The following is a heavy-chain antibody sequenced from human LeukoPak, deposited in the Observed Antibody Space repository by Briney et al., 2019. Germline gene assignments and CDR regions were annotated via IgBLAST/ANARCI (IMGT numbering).Heavy chain of an antibody. CDR2: IGSSGNT. CDR3: TRGEFDCDS. CDR1: GASMRNYY. D-gene: IGHD2/OR15-2a*01. V-gene: IGHV4-4*07. J-gene: IGHJ4*02. Sequence: PSQTLSLTCSVSGASMRNYYWSWIRQPAGRGLEWIGRIGSSGNTNYNHSLGSRVTVSIDVSKNQLSLKLYSVTAADTAVYYCTRGEFDCDSWGQGILVTVSS.